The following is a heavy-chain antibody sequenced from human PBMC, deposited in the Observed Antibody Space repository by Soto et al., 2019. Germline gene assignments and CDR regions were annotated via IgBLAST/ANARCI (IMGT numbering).Heavy chain of an antibody. J-gene: IGHJ4*02. CDR1: GFTFSDYF. V-gene: IGHV3-11*06. D-gene: IGHD4-4*01. CDR3: VRETPVAAAGSKWDY. CDR2: ISSGSTYK. Sequence: QVQLVESGGDLVKPGGSLRLSCAASGFTFSDYFMNWIRQVPGKGLEWVSYISSGSTYKKYADSVKGRFTISRDNAKKSLYLQMDSLRDEDTGIYYGVRETPVAAAGSKWDYWGQGTLVTVSS.